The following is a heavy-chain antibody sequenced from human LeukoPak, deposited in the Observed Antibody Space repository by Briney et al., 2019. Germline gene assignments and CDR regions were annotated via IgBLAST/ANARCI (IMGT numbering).Heavy chain of an antibody. D-gene: IGHD6-13*01. V-gene: IGHV3-23*01. J-gene: IGHJ4*02. CDR1: GFTFSNYA. CDR2: ISGSGTTT. Sequence: PGGSLRLSCAASGFTFSNYALSWVRHAPGKGLEWVSGISGSGTTTYYADSVKGRFTISRDNSKNTLYLQMNSLRAEDTARYYCTKDSGQYSSSWYYWGQGTLVTVSS. CDR3: TKDSGQYSSSWYY.